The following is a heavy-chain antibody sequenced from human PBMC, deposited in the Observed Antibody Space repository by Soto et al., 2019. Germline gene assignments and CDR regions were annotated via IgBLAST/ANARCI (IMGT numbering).Heavy chain of an antibody. CDR1: GGSITNYF. D-gene: IGHD2-21*01. Sequence: PSETLSLTCTVSGGSITNYFWSWIRQPPGKGLEWIGYVCCSGSTNYNPSLKSRVTISEDTSKNQFSLNLRSVTAADTAVYYCARGGISHWAYFYYMDVWDRGTTVTVSS. V-gene: IGHV4-59*08. CDR2: VCCSGST. CDR3: ARGGISHWAYFYYMDV. J-gene: IGHJ6*03.